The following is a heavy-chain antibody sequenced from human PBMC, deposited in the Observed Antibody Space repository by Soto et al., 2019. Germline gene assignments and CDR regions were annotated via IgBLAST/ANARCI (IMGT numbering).Heavy chain of an antibody. J-gene: IGHJ6*02. CDR2: IIPIFGTA. CDR3: ARDIAAAGKVVHYYYYGMDV. D-gene: IGHD6-13*01. V-gene: IGHV1-69*12. CDR1: GGTFSSYA. Sequence: QVQLVQSGAEVKKPGSSVKVSCKASGGTFSSYAISWVRQAPGQGLEWMGGIIPIFGTANYAQKFQGRVTITADESTSTAYMELSSLRSEDTAVYYCARDIAAAGKVVHYYYYGMDVWGQGTTVTASS.